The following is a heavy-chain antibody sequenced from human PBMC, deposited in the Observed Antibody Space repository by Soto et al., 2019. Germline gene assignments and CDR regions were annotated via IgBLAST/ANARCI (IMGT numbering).Heavy chain of an antibody. Sequence: SDTLSLTCTVSGGSISSGAYYWTWIRQHPGKGLEWIGYIYYSGTTYYNPSLKSRVTISVDTSKNQFSLKLSSVTAADTAVYYCARRVNYFDYWGQGTLVTVSS. CDR3: ARRVNYFDY. CDR2: IYYSGTT. CDR1: GGSISSGAYY. V-gene: IGHV4-31*03. J-gene: IGHJ4*02.